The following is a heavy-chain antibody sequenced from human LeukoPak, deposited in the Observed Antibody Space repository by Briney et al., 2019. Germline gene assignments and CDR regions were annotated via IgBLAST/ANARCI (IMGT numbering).Heavy chain of an antibody. CDR3: AEDRMWYSSGCQDY. D-gene: IGHD6-19*01. V-gene: IGHV3-9*01. CDR2: ISWNSGSI. Sequence: GGSLRLSCAASGFTFDDYAMHWVRQAPGKGLEWVSGISWNSGSIGYADSVKGRFTISRDNAKNSLYLQMNSLRAEDTALYYCAEDRMWYSSGCQDYWGQGTLVTVSS. CDR1: GFTFDDYA. J-gene: IGHJ4*02.